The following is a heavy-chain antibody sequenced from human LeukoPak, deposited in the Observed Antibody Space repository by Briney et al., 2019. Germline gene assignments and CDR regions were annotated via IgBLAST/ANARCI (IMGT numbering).Heavy chain of an antibody. CDR2: IYHSGST. Sequence: PSETLSLTCAVSGGSISSTKWWSWVRQPPGKGLEWIGEIYHSGSTTYNPSLKSRVTISVDTSKNQFSLKLSSVTAADTAVYYCARDGSSSGWYEPHFDYWGQGTLVTVSS. CDR1: GGSISSTKW. V-gene: IGHV4-4*02. J-gene: IGHJ4*02. CDR3: ARDGSSSGWYEPHFDY. D-gene: IGHD6-19*01.